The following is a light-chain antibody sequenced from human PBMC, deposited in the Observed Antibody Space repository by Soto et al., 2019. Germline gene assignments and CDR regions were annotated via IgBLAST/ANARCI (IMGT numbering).Light chain of an antibody. CDR1: QSVSSY. Sequence: IVLTQSPATLSLSPGERATLSCRASQSVSSYLAWYQQKPGQAPRLLIYDASNRATGLPARFSGSGSGTDFSLTISRLEPEDFAVYYCQQRSNWPPITFGQGTRLEIK. V-gene: IGKV3-11*01. CDR2: DAS. J-gene: IGKJ5*01. CDR3: QQRSNWPPIT.